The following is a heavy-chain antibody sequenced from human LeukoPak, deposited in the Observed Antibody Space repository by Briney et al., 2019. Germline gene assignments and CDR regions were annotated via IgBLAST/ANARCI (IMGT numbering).Heavy chain of an antibody. Sequence: GGSLRPSCAASGFTFSSYAMSWVRQAPGKGLEWVSAISGSGGSTYYADSVKGRFTISRDNSKNTLYLQMNSLRAEDTAVYYCAKDPSYYGSGILFDYWGQGTLVTVSS. V-gene: IGHV3-23*01. CDR3: AKDPSYYGSGILFDY. J-gene: IGHJ4*02. D-gene: IGHD3-10*01. CDR2: ISGSGGST. CDR1: GFTFSSYA.